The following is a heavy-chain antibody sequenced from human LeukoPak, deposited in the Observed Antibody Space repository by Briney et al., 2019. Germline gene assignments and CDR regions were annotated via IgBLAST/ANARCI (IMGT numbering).Heavy chain of an antibody. CDR1: GFTFSAYS. Sequence: GGSLRLSCAASGFTFSAYSMNWVRQAPGKGLEWVSYISSSRSTMYYADSVKGRFTISGDNAKNSVYLQMNSLRAEDTAVYYCARENEGYGYNPLDYWGQGNLVTVSS. D-gene: IGHD5-24*01. J-gene: IGHJ4*02. CDR2: ISSSRSTM. CDR3: ARENEGYGYNPLDY. V-gene: IGHV3-48*04.